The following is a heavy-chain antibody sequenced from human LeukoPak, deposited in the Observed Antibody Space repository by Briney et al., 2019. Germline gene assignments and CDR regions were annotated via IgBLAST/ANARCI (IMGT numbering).Heavy chain of an antibody. CDR3: ARGYCSTRCYPGYFDF. CDR2: IYAGGTI. D-gene: IGHD2-2*01. J-gene: IGHJ4*02. CDR1: GFTVSNKD. V-gene: IGHV3-53*01. Sequence: GGSLRLSCAASGFTVSNKDMSWVRQAPGKGLEWVSVIYAGGTIFYADSLRGRFTISRDNSKNTLYLQMNSLRAEDTAVYYCARGYCSTRCYPGYFDFWGQGTLVTVSS.